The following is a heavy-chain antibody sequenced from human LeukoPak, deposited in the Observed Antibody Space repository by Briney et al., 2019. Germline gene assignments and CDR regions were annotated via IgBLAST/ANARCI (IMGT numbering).Heavy chain of an antibody. CDR2: ISGDGTET. V-gene: IGHV3-23*01. D-gene: IGHD4-11*01. J-gene: IGHJ4*02. CDR3: AKGGHYSFFDY. Sequence: GGSLRLSCAASGFIFSNYAMHWVRQAPRKGLEWVSTISGDGTETFYADSVKGRFTISRDNSKNTHYLQMSSLRAEGTGIYYCAKGGHYSFFDYWGQGTLVTVSS. CDR1: GFIFSNYA.